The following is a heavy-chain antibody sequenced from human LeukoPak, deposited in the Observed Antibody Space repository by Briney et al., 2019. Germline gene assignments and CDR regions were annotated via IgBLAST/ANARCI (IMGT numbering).Heavy chain of an antibody. CDR2: TYYRSKWNH. CDR1: GDSVSSNRVA. D-gene: IGHD1-1*01. V-gene: IGHV6-1*01. Sequence: SQTLSLTCAISGDSVSSNRVAWNWIRQSPTRGLEWLGRTYYRSKWNHDYGVFVRGRITIYADTSKNEFHLHLNSVTPEDTAVYYCEMDNGGDLYLDNWGQGTLVTVSS. J-gene: IGHJ4*02. CDR3: EMDNGGDLYLDN.